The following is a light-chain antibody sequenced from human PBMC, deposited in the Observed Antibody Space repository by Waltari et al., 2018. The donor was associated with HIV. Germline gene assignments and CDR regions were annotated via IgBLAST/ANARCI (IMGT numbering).Light chain of an antibody. CDR3: ATWDSGLSAVV. Sequence: QSVLTQPPSVSATPGQNVPISCSGSRSNIGYNSVFWYQQLPGTAPKLLIYDNNKRPSGIPDRFSGSKSGTSATLGITGLQTGDEADYYCATWDSGLSAVVFGGGTKLTVL. CDR1: RSNIGYNS. J-gene: IGLJ2*01. V-gene: IGLV1-51*01. CDR2: DNN.